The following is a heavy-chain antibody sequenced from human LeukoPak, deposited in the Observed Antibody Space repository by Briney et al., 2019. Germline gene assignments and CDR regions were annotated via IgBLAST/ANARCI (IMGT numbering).Heavy chain of an antibody. CDR1: GFTFSSYA. Sequence: GGSLRLSCAASGFTFSSYAMTRVRQAPGKGLDWVSAISTSGSNTYYADSAKGRFTISRDNSKNTLYLQMNSLRAEDTAIYYCAKGTWGGYYFDCWGQGTLVTVSS. V-gene: IGHV3-23*01. CDR2: ISTSGSNT. CDR3: AKGTWGGYYFDC. D-gene: IGHD3-16*01. J-gene: IGHJ4*02.